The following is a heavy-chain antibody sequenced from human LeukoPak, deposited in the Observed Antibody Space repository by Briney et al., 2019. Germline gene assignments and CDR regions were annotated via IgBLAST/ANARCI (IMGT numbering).Heavy chain of an antibody. CDR1: GGSISSYY. CDR3: ARERIDYSNYVSDY. D-gene: IGHD4-11*01. CDR2: LYTSGST. Sequence: SETLSRNCTVSGGSISSYYWSWIRQPAGKGLEWIGRLYTSGSTNYNPSLKSRVPMSVDTSKNQFSLKLSSVTAADTAVYYCARERIDYSNYVSDYWGQGTLVTVSS. J-gene: IGHJ4*02. V-gene: IGHV4-4*07.